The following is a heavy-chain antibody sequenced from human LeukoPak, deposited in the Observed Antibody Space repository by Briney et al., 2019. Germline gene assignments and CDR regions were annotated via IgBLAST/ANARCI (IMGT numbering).Heavy chain of an antibody. CDR2: IIPILGIA. Sequence: SVKVSCKASGGTFSSYAISWVRQAPGQGLEWMGRIIPILGIANYAQKFQGRVTITADKSTSTAYMELSSLRSEDTAVYYCARDRDIVVVPAAVKFDSWGQGALVTVSS. J-gene: IGHJ4*02. CDR1: GGTFSSYA. CDR3: ARDRDIVVVPAAVKFDS. D-gene: IGHD2-2*01. V-gene: IGHV1-69*04.